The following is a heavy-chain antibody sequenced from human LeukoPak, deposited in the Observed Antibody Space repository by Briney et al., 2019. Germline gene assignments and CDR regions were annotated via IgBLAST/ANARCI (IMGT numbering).Heavy chain of an antibody. J-gene: IGHJ6*02. CDR1: GFTFSSYG. V-gene: IGHV3-30*18. Sequence: PGRSLRLSCAASGFTFSSYGMHWVRQAPGKGLEWVAVISYDGSNKYYADSVKGRFTISRDNSKNTLYLQMNSLRAEDTAVYYCAKDGGAGAAEGEVYYYYYYYGMDVWGQGTTVTVSS. CDR3: AKDGGAGAAEGEVYYYYYYYGMDV. D-gene: IGHD6-13*01. CDR2: ISYDGSNK.